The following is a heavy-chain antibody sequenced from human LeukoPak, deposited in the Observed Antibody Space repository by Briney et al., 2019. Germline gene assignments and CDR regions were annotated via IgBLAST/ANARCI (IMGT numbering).Heavy chain of an antibody. V-gene: IGHV3-23*01. CDR3: AKEDSSSWSPNTDAFDI. CDR2: ISGSGGST. Sequence: GGSLRLSCAASGFTFSSYAMTWVRQAPGKGPEWVSGISGSGGSTYYADSVKGRFTISRDNSKSTLYLQMNSLRAEDTAVYYCAKEDSSSWSPNTDAFDIWGQGTMVTVSS. D-gene: IGHD6-13*01. J-gene: IGHJ3*02. CDR1: GFTFSSYA.